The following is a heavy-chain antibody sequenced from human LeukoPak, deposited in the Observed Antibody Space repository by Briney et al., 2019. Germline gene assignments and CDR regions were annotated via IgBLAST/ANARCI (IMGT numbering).Heavy chain of an antibody. Sequence: EESLKISCKGSGYSFDTYWIAWVRQMPGIGLEWMGIIYADDSDARYSPSFKGQVTISVDKSISTAYLQWSSLKASDTAMYYCARRLTAGSLDYWGQGTLVTVSS. CDR2: IYADDSDA. D-gene: IGHD6-13*01. CDR1: GYSFDTYW. J-gene: IGHJ4*02. CDR3: ARRLTAGSLDY. V-gene: IGHV5-51*01.